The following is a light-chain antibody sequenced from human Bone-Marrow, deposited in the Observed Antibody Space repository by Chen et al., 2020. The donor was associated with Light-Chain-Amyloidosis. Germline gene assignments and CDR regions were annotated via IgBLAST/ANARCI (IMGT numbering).Light chain of an antibody. CDR1: NSNIGNNR. J-gene: IGLJ3*02. V-gene: IGLV1-51*01. CDR3: GTWDTGLSAGV. Sequence: QSVLTQPPSVSAAPGQRVTISCSGSNSNIGNNRLSWYRQVPGTAPKLLIYDHAKRPAGIPDRFSASKSGASATLVITGLQTGDEADYFCGTWDTGLSAGVFCGGTKLTVL. CDR2: DHA.